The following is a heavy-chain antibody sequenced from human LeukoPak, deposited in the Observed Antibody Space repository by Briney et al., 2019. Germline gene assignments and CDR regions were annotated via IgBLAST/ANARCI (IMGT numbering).Heavy chain of an antibody. CDR2: IYYSGST. CDR3: ARGTYYYGSGSYYSFDY. J-gene: IGHJ4*02. CDR1: GGSISSSSYY. V-gene: IGHV4-39*07. Sequence: PSETLSLTCTVSGGSISSSSYYWGWIRQPPGKGLEWIGSIYYSGSTYYNPSLKSRVTISVDTSKNQFSLKLSSVTAADTAVYYCARGTYYYGSGSYYSFDYWGQGTLVTVSS. D-gene: IGHD3-10*01.